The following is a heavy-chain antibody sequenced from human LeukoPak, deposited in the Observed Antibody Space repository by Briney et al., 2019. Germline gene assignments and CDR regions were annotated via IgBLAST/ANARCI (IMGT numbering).Heavy chain of an antibody. CDR1: GFTFSSYA. J-gene: IGHJ4*02. Sequence: GGSLRLSCVASGFTFSSYAMNWVRQAPGKGLEWVSSISSSSSYIYYADSVKGRITISRDNAKNSLYLQMNSLRVEDTAVYYCARDKDVYFDYWGQGTLVTVSS. CDR3: ARDKDVYFDY. CDR2: ISSSSSYI. V-gene: IGHV3-21*01.